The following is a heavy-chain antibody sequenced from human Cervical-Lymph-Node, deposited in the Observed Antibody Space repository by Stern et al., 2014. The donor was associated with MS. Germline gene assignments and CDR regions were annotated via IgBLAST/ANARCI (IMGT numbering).Heavy chain of an antibody. CDR2: MGQDETDT. V-gene: IGHV3-7*01. CDR1: GFSFRSTW. CDR3: AKANWNSQGAFDV. Sequence: EMQLVESGGGLVQPGGSLRLSCAVSGFSFRSTWMNWVRQAPGKGLEWVANMGQDETDTHYVDSVKGRFTISRDSAKDSLYLQMNSLRAEDTAVYYCAKANWNSQGAFDVWGRGTMVTVSS. J-gene: IGHJ3*01. D-gene: IGHD1-1*01.